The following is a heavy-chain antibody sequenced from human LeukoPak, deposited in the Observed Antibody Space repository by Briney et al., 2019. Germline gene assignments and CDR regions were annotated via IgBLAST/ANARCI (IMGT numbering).Heavy chain of an antibody. Sequence: QPGGSLRLSCAASGFTFSSYGMHWVRQAPGKGLEWVAFIRYDGSNKYYADSVEGRFTISRDNSKNTLYLQMNSLRAEDTAVYYCAKDAFTVTTLYGMDVWGQGTTVTVSS. D-gene: IGHD4-17*01. CDR1: GFTFSSYG. CDR2: IRYDGSNK. CDR3: AKDAFTVTTLYGMDV. J-gene: IGHJ6*02. V-gene: IGHV3-30*02.